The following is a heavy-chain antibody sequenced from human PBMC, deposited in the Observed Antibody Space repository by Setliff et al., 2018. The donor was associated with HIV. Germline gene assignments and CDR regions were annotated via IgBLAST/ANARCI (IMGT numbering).Heavy chain of an antibody. CDR2: IYYHGST. D-gene: IGHD3-22*01. CDR1: GGSISSTNYF. J-gene: IGHJ4*02. Sequence: SETLSLTCTVSGGSISSTNYFWGWIRQPPGKGLEWIGTIYYHGSTYYNPSLKSRVTISIDTSKNQFSLQLTSVTAADTAVYYCAKEWSITAVIVVPSWDYWGQGTLVTVSS. CDR3: AKEWSITAVIVVPSWDY. V-gene: IGHV4-39*07.